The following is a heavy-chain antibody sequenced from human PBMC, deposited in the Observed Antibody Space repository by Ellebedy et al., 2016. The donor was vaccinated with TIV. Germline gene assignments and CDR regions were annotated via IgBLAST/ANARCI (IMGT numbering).Heavy chain of an antibody. J-gene: IGHJ4*02. CDR3: ARGAGWKQWGFGY. CDR1: GGTLSNYT. D-gene: IGHD5-12*01. CDR2: IIPIFGTG. Sequence: SVKVSCKASGGTLSNYTINWVRQAPGQGLEWMGGIIPIFGTGNYAQKFQGRVTIIADESTSTAYMELTSLRSEDTAVYYCARGAGWKQWGFGYWGQGTLVTVSS. V-gene: IGHV1-69*13.